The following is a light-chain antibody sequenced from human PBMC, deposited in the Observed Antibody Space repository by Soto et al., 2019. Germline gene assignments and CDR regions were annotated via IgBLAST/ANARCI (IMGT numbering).Light chain of an antibody. CDR3: AAWDDSLNGRV. V-gene: IGLV1-44*01. CDR1: SSNIGSNT. CDR2: SNN. Sequence: QSVLTQTPSTSGTPGQRVTISCSGSSSNIGSNTVNWYQQLPGTAPQLLIYSNNQRPSGVPDRFSGSKSGTSASLAISGLQADDEADYYCAAWDDSLNGRVFGGGTKLTVL. J-gene: IGLJ3*02.